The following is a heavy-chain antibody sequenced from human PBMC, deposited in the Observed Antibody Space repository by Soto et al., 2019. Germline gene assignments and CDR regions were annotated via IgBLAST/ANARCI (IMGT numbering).Heavy chain of an antibody. Sequence: QLQLQESGPGLVKPSETLSLTCTVSGGSISSSSYYWGWIRQPPGKGLEWIGSIYYSGSTYYNPSLKSRVTISVGTSKNQFSLKLSSVPAADPAVYYCARRGSGSYSDYWGQGTLVTVSS. CDR3: ARRGSGSYSDY. V-gene: IGHV4-39*01. CDR2: IYYSGST. J-gene: IGHJ4*02. CDR1: GGSISSSSYY. D-gene: IGHD3-10*01.